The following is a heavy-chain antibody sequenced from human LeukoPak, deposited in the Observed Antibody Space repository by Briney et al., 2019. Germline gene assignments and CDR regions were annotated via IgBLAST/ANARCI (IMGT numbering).Heavy chain of an antibody. Sequence: AASVKVSCRASGYTFNDYYIHWVRQAPGQGLEWMGGINPNTGGTNYAQKFQGRVTMTRDTSISTVYMELSRLRSDDTAVYSCARDRITVVRGFIGYWGQGTLVTVSS. J-gene: IGHJ4*02. CDR1: GYTFNDYY. CDR2: INPNTGGT. V-gene: IGHV1-2*02. D-gene: IGHD3-10*01. CDR3: ARDRITVVRGFIGY.